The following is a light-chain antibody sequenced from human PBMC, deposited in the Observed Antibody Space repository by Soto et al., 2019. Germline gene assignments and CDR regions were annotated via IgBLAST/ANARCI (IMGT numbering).Light chain of an antibody. V-gene: IGKV3-20*01. CDR3: QQYGSSLVT. CDR1: QSVNSNH. CDR2: GSS. J-gene: IGKJ5*01. Sequence: EIVLTQSPGPLSLSPGERATLSCRASQSVNSNHLAWYQQRPGQAPRLLIYGSSIRATGIPDRFSGSVSGTAFTLTISRLEPEDFAVFYCQQYGSSLVTFGQGTRLESK.